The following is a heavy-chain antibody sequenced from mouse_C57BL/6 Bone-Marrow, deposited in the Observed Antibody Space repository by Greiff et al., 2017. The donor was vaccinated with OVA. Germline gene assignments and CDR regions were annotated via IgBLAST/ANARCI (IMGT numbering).Heavy chain of an antibody. V-gene: IGHV2-2*01. CDR1: GFSLTSYG. CDR2: IWSGGST. Sequence: VQRVESGPGLVQPSQSLSITCTVSGFSLTSYGVHWVRQSPGKGLEWLGVIWSGGSTDYNAAFISRLSISKDNSKSQVFFKMNSLQADDTAIYYCARNIDGYYGYFDVWGTGTTVTVSS. J-gene: IGHJ1*03. CDR3: ARNIDGYYGYFDV. D-gene: IGHD2-3*01.